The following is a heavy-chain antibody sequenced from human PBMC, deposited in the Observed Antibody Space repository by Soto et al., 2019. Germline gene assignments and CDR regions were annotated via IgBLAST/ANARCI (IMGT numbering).Heavy chain of an antibody. D-gene: IGHD1-1*01. CDR1: GFTFSSYW. CDR3: ARTGDGHHDFLDY. J-gene: IGHJ4*02. CDR2: INQDGKED. V-gene: IGHV3-7*01. Sequence: GGSLRLSCAASGFTFSSYWMNWVRQAPGKGLEWVANINQDGKEDNHLDSVKGRFTISRDNAKNSLFLQMNSLRVDDTAVYYCARTGDGHHDFLDYWGQGALVTVSS.